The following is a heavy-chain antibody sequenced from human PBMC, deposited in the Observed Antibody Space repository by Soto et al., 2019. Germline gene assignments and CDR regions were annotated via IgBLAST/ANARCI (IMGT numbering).Heavy chain of an antibody. Sequence: QVQLVQSGAEVKKPGSSVKVSCKASGGTFSSYAISWVRQAPGQGLEWMGGIIPIFGTANYAQKFQGRVKITADESTSTAYMELSSLRSEDTAVYYCARFRDYYDSSGYYSFDYWGQGTLVTVSS. V-gene: IGHV1-69*01. D-gene: IGHD3-22*01. CDR2: IIPIFGTA. J-gene: IGHJ4*02. CDR1: GGTFSSYA. CDR3: ARFRDYYDSSGYYSFDY.